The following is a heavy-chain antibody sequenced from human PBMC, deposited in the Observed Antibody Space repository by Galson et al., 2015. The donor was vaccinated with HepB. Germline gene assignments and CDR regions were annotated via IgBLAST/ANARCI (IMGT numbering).Heavy chain of an antibody. V-gene: IGHV3-9*01. CDR1: GFTFDDYA. CDR3: AKDTNSLIAAADY. CDR2: ISWNSGSI. J-gene: IGHJ4*02. D-gene: IGHD6-13*01. Sequence: SLRLSCAASGFTFDDYAMHWVRQAPGKGLEWVSGISWNSGSIGYADSVKGRFTISRDNAKNSLYLRMNSLRAEDTALYYCAKDTNSLIAAADYWGQGTLVTVSS.